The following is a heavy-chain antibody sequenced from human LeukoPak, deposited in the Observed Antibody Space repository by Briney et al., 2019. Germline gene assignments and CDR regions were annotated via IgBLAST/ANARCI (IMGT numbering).Heavy chain of an antibody. J-gene: IGHJ3*02. CDR1: GGSISSSSYY. CDR2: IYYSGST. V-gene: IGHV4-39*01. CDR3: ARQPLGSGWTGAFDI. Sequence: KASETLSLTCTVSGGSISSSSYYWGWIRQPPGKGLEWIGSIYYSGSTYYNPSLKSRVTISVDTSKNQSSLKLSSVTAADTAVYYCARQPLGSGWTGAFDIWGQGTMVTVSS. D-gene: IGHD6-19*01.